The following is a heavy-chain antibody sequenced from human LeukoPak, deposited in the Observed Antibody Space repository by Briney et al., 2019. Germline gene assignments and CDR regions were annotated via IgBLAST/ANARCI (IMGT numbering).Heavy chain of an antibody. CDR2: IYYRGTT. J-gene: IGHJ4*02. V-gene: IGHV4-39*07. CDR1: GGSITSSSYY. Sequence: SETLSLTCTVSGGSITSSSYYWVWIRQPPGKGLEWIGSIYYRGTTYYNPSLQSRVTISVDTSRNQLSLKLSSVTAADTAVYYCARGTEKIIAVAGSCGQGTLVTVSS. D-gene: IGHD6-19*01. CDR3: ARGTEKIIAVAGS.